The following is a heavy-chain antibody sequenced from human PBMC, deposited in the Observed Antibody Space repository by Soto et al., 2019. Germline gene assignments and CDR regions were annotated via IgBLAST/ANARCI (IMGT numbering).Heavy chain of an antibody. V-gene: IGHV3-49*03. D-gene: IGHD3-22*01. CDR2: IRSKAYGGTT. J-gene: IGHJ4*02. CDR3: TRRYSSGYYC. CDR1: GFTSDDCT. Sequence: GSLRLSCTLSGFTSDDCTIRWFRRAPGKGLEWVGFIRSKAYGGTTEYAASVKGRFTISRDDSKSIAYLQMNSLKTEDTAVYYCTRRYSSGYYCWGQGTLVTVSS.